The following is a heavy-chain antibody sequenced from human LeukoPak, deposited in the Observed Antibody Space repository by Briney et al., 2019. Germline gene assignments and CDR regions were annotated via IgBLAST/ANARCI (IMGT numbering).Heavy chain of an antibody. CDR3: AREPPMIVVVISDY. CDR2: ISYDGSNK. D-gene: IGHD3-22*01. J-gene: IGHJ4*02. CDR1: GFPFSSYW. V-gene: IGHV3-30-3*01. Sequence: GGSLRLSCVASGFPFSSYWMTWVRQAPGKGLEWVAVISYDGSNKYYADSVKGRFTISRDNSKNTLYLQMNSLRAEDTAVYYCAREPPMIVVVISDYWGQGTLVTVSS.